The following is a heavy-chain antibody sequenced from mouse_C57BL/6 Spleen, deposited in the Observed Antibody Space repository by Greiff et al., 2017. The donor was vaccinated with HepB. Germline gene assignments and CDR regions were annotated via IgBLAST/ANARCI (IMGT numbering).Heavy chain of an antibody. CDR1: GFSFNTYA. CDR2: VRSKSNNYAT. Sequence: EVQLMESGGGLVQPKGSSKLSCAASGFSFNTYAMNWVRQAPGKGLEWVARVRSKSNNYATYYADSVKDRFTISRDDSESMLYLQMNNLKTEETSMDYCVRGGYDGYAMDDWGQGTSVTVSS. J-gene: IGHJ4*01. V-gene: IGHV10-1*01. CDR3: VRGGYDGYAMDD. D-gene: IGHD2-14*01.